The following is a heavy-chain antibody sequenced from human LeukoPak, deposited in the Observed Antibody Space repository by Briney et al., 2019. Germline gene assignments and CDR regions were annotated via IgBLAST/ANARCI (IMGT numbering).Heavy chain of an antibody. D-gene: IGHD3-22*01. J-gene: IGHJ5*02. CDR1: GFTVSSNY. CDR3: ARDFGGSYYDRSAYPLGWFDP. CDR2: IYSGGST. Sequence: QAGGSLRLSCAASGFTVSSNYMNWVRQAPGKGLEWVSVIYSGGSTYYSDSVKGRFTISRDNSKNTLYLQVNSLRAEDTAVYYCARDFGGSYYDRSAYPLGWFDPWGQGTLVTVSS. V-gene: IGHV3-53*01.